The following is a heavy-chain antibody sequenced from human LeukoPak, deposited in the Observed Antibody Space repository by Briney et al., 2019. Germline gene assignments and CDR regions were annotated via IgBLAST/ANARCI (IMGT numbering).Heavy chain of an antibody. CDR2: ISAYNGNT. CDR1: GYTFTSYG. V-gene: IGHV1-18*01. J-gene: IGHJ5*02. Sequence: ASVKVSCKASGYTFTSYGISWVRQAPGQGLEWMRWISAYNGNTNYAQKLQGRVTMTTDTSTSTAYMELRSLRSDDTAVYYCARDTDCSGGSCYSEGWFDPWGQGTLVTVSS. CDR3: ARDTDCSGGSCYSEGWFDP. D-gene: IGHD2-15*01.